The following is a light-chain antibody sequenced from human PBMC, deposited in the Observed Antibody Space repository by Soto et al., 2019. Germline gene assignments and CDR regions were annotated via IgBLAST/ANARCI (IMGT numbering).Light chain of an antibody. J-gene: IGKJ1*01. CDR3: RHYYSYPRT. CDR1: QGISSY. V-gene: IGKV1-8*01. Sequence: AIRMTQSPSSLSASTGDRATITCRASQGISSYLAWYQQKPGKAPKLLIYAASTLQSGVPSRFSGSGSGTDFTLTISCLQSEDFATYYCRHYYSYPRTFGQGPEAAIK. CDR2: AAS.